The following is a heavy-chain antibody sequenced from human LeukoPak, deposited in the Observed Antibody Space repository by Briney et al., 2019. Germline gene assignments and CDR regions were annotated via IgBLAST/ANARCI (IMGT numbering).Heavy chain of an antibody. J-gene: IGHJ4*02. CDR2: AKEDGGEK. D-gene: IGHD6-19*01. CDR1: GFTFSTYW. Sequence: GGSLRLSCAASGFTFSTYWMSWVRQAPGKGLEWVANAKEDGGEKYYVDSVKGRFTISRDNAENSLYLQMNSLRAEDTAVYYCARRSVAGSLDYWGQGTLVTVSS. CDR3: ARRSVAGSLDY. V-gene: IGHV3-7*01.